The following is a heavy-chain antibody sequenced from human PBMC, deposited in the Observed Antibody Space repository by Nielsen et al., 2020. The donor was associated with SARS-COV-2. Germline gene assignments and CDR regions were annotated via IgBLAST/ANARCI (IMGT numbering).Heavy chain of an antibody. CDR2: ISYDGSNK. CDR1: GFTFSTYG. V-gene: IGHV3-30*18. D-gene: IGHD2-15*01. CDR3: AKDWTAIVVVPSGGVDY. J-gene: IGHJ4*02. Sequence: GGSLRLSCAAFGFTFSTYGMHGVRQAPGKGLEWVAAISYDGSNKYYVDSVKGRFTISRDNSKNTLYLQMSSLREEDTAVYYCAKDWTAIVVVPSGGVDYWGQGTLVTVSS.